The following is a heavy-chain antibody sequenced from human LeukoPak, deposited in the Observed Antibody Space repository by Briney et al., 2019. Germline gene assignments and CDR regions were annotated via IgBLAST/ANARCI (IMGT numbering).Heavy chain of an antibody. CDR2: TNHSGST. CDR1: GGSFSGYY. D-gene: IGHD3-3*01. Sequence: SETLSLTCAVYGGSFSGYYWSWIRQPPGKGLEWIGETNHSGSTNYNPSLKSRVTISVDTSKNQFSLKLSSVTAADTAVYYCARGFDFWSGYNFDYWGQGTLVTVSS. CDR3: ARGFDFWSGYNFDY. V-gene: IGHV4-34*01. J-gene: IGHJ4*02.